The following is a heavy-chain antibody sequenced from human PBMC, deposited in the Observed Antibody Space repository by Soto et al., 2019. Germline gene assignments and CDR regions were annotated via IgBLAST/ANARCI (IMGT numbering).Heavy chain of an antibody. CDR3: ARSCDYYDSSGYYTVDY. CDR1: GGTFSSYA. CDR2: IIPIFGTA. Sequence: ASVQVSCKASGGTFSSYAISCVRQAPGQGLEWMGGIIPIFGTANYTQKFQGRVTITADKSTSTAYMELSSLRSEDTAVYYCARSCDYYDSSGYYTVDYWGQGTLVNVAS. V-gene: IGHV1-69*06. D-gene: IGHD3-22*01. J-gene: IGHJ4*02.